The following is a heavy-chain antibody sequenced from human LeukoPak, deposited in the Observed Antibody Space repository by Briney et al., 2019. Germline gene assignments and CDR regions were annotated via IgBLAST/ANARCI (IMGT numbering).Heavy chain of an antibody. J-gene: IGHJ5*02. D-gene: IGHD6-13*01. CDR3: ARGVGPYSGSWYWFDP. V-gene: IGHV3-48*01. CDR2: ISGGSSSI. Sequence: GGSLRLSCAASGFTFSSSSMNWVRQAPGKGLEWVSYISGGSSSIYYADSVKGRFTISRDNAKNSLYLQMNSLRAEDTAVYYCARGVGPYSGSWYWFDPWGQGTLVTVSS. CDR1: GFTFSSSS.